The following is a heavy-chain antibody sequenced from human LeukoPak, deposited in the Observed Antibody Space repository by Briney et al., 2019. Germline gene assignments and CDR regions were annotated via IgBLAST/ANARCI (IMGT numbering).Heavy chain of an antibody. J-gene: IGHJ4*02. V-gene: IGHV4-4*07. Sequence: SETLSLTCTISGGSISSYYWSWIRQPAGKGLEWIGRIDTSGSTNYNPSLKSRVTISVDKSKNQFSLKLSSVTAADTAVYYCARLPVSSSWHYYFDYWGQGTLVTVSS. CDR2: IDTSGST. CDR3: ARLPVSSSWHYYFDY. CDR1: GGSISSYY. D-gene: IGHD6-13*01.